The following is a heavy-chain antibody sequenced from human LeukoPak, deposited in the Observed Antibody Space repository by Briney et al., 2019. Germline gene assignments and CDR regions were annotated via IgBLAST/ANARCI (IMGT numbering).Heavy chain of an antibody. CDR2: IDPSDSYT. V-gene: IGHV5-10-1*01. CDR3: ARQTVTTDGMDV. D-gene: IGHD4-17*01. Sequence: GESLKISCKGSGYSFTSYWISWVRQMPGKGLEWMGRIDPSDSYTNYSPSFQGHVTISADKSISTAYLQWSSLEASDTAMYYCARQTVTTDGMDVWGKGTTVTVSS. J-gene: IGHJ6*04. CDR1: GYSFTSYW.